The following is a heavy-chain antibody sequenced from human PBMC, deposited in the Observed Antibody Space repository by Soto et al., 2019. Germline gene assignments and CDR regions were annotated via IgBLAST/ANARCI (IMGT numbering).Heavy chain of an antibody. CDR3: ARVGRYFDWLTIDY. V-gene: IGHV4-31*03. Sequence: LSLTCTVPGDSISSGGHYWSWIRQHPGKGLEWIGYIYYSGSTYYNPSLKSRVSIPVDTSKNQFSLKLSSVTAADTAVYYCARVGRYFDWLTIDYWGQGTLVTVSS. D-gene: IGHD3-9*01. J-gene: IGHJ4*02. CDR1: GDSISSGGHY. CDR2: IYYSGST.